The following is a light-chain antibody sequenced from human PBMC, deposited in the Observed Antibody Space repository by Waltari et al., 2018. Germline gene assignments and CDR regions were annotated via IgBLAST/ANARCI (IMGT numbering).Light chain of an antibody. J-gene: IGLJ3*02. V-gene: IGLV1-44*01. CDR2: SNN. Sequence: QSVLTQPPSASGPPGQRVPISCSVRRAHIGSNTVNGYQQLPGTAPKLLIYSNNHRTPGVPARFSGSKSGTSASLAISGLQSEDEADDYLAAWDDSLNGPVFGGGTKLTVL. CDR3: AAWDDSLNGPV. CDR1: RAHIGSNT.